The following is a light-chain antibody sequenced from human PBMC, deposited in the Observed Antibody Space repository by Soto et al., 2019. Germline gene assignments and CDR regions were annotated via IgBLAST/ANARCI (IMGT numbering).Light chain of an antibody. V-gene: IGKV4-1*01. J-gene: IGKJ2*01. CDR1: QSVLYSSKHENH. CDR3: HHHYSIPYA. Sequence: DILMTQSPDSLAVSLGERVTINCKASQSVLYSSKHENHLVWYQQKPGQPPKLLIHWASSRESGLPDGFSGSWSGTDFTRTISSLQTEDVADYYDHHHYSIPYAFGQGWKVEI. CDR2: WAS.